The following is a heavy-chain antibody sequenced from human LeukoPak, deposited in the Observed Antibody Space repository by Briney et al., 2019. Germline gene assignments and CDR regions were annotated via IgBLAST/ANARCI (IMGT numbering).Heavy chain of an antibody. CDR3: ARVATGRYYYDGGGSRHFDY. V-gene: IGHV4-39*07. D-gene: IGHD3-22*01. Sequence: SETLSLTCTVPGDSIRSSSYFWGWIRQPPGKGLEWIGSIYYTGSTYYNPSLKSRVTISVDTSKNQFSLKLRSVTAADTAVYYCARVATGRYYYDGGGSRHFDYWGQGTLVTVSS. J-gene: IGHJ4*02. CDR1: GDSIRSSSYF. CDR2: IYYTGST.